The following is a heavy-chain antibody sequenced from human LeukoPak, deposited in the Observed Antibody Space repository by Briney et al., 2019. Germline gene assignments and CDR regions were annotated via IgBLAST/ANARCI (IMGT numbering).Heavy chain of an antibody. CDR3: AELGITMIGGV. CDR2: ISSSGSTI. V-gene: IGHV3-48*03. Sequence: PGGTLRLSCAASGFTFSTYEMNWVRQAPGKGLEWVSYISSSGSTIYYADSVKGRFTISRDNAKNSLYLQMNSLRAEDTAVYYCAELGITMIGGVWGKGTTVTISS. D-gene: IGHD3-10*02. CDR1: GFTFSTYE. J-gene: IGHJ6*04.